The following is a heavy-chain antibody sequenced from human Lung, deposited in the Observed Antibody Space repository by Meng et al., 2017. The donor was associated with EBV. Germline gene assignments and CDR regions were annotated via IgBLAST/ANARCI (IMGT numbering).Heavy chain of an antibody. CDR1: GGSVIRGGYI. V-gene: IGHV4-31*03. Sequence: QVQLRDPGPGLVQPPRNLALPCCVSGGSVIRGGYIWSGIREPAGRGPGWIRNIYYTGSTFYNPSLKSRVTISVDTSKNQFSLNLSSVTAADTAVYYCANAGRFGESLGDYWGQGILVTVSS. CDR2: IYYTGST. J-gene: IGHJ4*02. D-gene: IGHD3-10*01. CDR3: ANAGRFGESLGDY.